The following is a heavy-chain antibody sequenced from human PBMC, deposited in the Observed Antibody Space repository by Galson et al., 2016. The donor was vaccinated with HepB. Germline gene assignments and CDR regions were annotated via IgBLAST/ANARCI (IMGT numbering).Heavy chain of an antibody. D-gene: IGHD2-2*01. CDR3: ARAVVLVPAAKPTGYFQD. CDR2: ISSSSNYI. J-gene: IGHJ1*01. V-gene: IGHV3-21*01. Sequence: SLRLSCAASGFIFSSYSMNWVRQAPGKGLEWVSSISSSSNYIYYEDSVKGRFTISRDNAKNSLYLQMDSLRAEDTAVYYCARAVVLVPAAKPTGYFQDWGQGTLVTVSS. CDR1: GFIFSSYS.